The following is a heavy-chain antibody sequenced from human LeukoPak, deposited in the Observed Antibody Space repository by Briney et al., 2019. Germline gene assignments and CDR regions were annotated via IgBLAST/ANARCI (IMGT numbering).Heavy chain of an antibody. Sequence: GGSLRLSCAASGFIFSSYAMSWVRQAPGKGLEWVSAISGSGGSTYYADSVKGRFTISRDNSKNTLYLQMNSLRAEDTAVYYCAKNPMVRATYYMDVWGKGTMVTVSS. V-gene: IGHV3-23*01. CDR3: AKNPMVRATYYMDV. D-gene: IGHD3-10*01. J-gene: IGHJ6*03. CDR2: ISGSGGST. CDR1: GFIFSSYA.